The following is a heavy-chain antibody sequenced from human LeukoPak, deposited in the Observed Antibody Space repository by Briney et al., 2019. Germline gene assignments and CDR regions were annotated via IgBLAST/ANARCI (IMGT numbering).Heavy chain of an antibody. Sequence: GGSLRLSCAASGFTFNNYAMTWVRQAPGKGLEWVSAISGSGGSTYYADSVKGRFTISRDNSKNTLYLQMNSLRAEDTAIYYCAEEGENYAFDIWGQGTMVTVSS. D-gene: IGHD2-21*01. CDR2: ISGSGGST. J-gene: IGHJ3*02. CDR1: GFTFNNYA. V-gene: IGHV3-23*01. CDR3: AEEGENYAFDI.